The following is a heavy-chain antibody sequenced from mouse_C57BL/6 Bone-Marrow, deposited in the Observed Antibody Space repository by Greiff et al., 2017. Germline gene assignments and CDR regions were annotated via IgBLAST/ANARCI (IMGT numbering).Heavy chain of an antibody. J-gene: IGHJ4*01. CDR1: GFNIKNTY. CDR3: ARAIYFYAMDY. Sequence: EVKLVESVAEFVRPGASVKLSCTASGFNIKNTYMHWVQQRPEQGLEWIGRIDPANGNTTSAPKFPGKATITADTSSYTAYLQLSSLTSEDTDFYYCARAIYFYAMDYWGQGTSVTVSS. CDR2: IDPANGNT. V-gene: IGHV14-3*01. D-gene: IGHD2-1*01.